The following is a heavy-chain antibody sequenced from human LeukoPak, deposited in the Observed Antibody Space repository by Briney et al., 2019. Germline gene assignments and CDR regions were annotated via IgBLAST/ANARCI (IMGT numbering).Heavy chain of an antibody. CDR1: GGSISSSSYY. D-gene: IGHD2-2*01. Sequence: SETLSLTCTVSGGSISSSSYYWGWIGQPPGKGLEWIGSIYYSGSTYYNPSLKSRVTISVDTSKNQFSLKLSSVTAADTAVYYCARQEVVPEAYYYYYMDVWGKGTTVTVSS. CDR2: IYYSGST. J-gene: IGHJ6*03. CDR3: ARQEVVPEAYYYYYMDV. V-gene: IGHV4-39*01.